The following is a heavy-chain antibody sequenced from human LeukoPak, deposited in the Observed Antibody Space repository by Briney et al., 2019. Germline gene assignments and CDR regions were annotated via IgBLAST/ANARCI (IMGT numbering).Heavy chain of an antibody. Sequence: GGSLRLSCVASGFTFSNYAMSWVRRAPGKGLEWVSAITGSGGNTYYADSVKGRFTISRDNSKNTVLLQMNSLRAEDTAVYYCAKWGDYDVLTGYYVSDYWGQGTLVTVSS. CDR3: AKWGDYDVLTGYYVSDY. CDR1: GFTFSNYA. J-gene: IGHJ4*02. D-gene: IGHD3-9*01. CDR2: ITGSGGNT. V-gene: IGHV3-23*01.